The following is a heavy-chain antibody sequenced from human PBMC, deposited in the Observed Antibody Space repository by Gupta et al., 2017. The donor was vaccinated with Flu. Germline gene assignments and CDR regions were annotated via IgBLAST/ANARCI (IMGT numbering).Heavy chain of an antibody. CDR2: ISGSGAGT. CDR1: GFKFSSFA. CDR3: AKEAGYLVGATPGRES. J-gene: IGHJ4*02. Sequence: EVQLLESGGGSVQPGGSLRLSCAASGFKFSSFAITWVRQAPGRGLEWVSYISGSGAGTDGAASVKGRFNISREKHKKTLYLHMKSVRVEDTALYYWAKEAGYLVGATPGRESWVQGTL. D-gene: IGHD1-26*01. V-gene: IGHV3-23*01.